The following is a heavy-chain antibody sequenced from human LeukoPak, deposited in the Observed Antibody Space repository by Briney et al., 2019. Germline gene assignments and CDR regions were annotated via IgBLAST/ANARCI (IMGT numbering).Heavy chain of an antibody. CDR1: GFTFSTYP. V-gene: IGHV3-30*07. CDR2: IWSDGSNK. J-gene: IGHJ4*02. Sequence: GGSLRLSCAASGFTFSTYPMHWVRQTPGTGLEWVAVIWSDGSNKYYPDSVKGRFTVSRDNAKNTLYLQMNSLRADDTAVYFCIRDLRDHDYWGQGALVTVSS. CDR3: IRDLRDHDY.